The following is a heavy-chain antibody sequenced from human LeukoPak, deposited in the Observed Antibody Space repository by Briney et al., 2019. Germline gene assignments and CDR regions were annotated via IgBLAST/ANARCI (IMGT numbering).Heavy chain of an antibody. D-gene: IGHD6-13*01. CDR1: GGSISSYY. Sequence: SETLSLTCTVSGGSISSYYWSWIRQPAGKGLEWIGRIYTSGSTNYNPSLKSRVTMSVDTSKNQFSLKLSSVTAADTAVYYCARDSPYSSSCYGWFDPWGQGTLVTVSS. V-gene: IGHV4-4*07. CDR2: IYTSGST. J-gene: IGHJ5*02. CDR3: ARDSPYSSSCYGWFDP.